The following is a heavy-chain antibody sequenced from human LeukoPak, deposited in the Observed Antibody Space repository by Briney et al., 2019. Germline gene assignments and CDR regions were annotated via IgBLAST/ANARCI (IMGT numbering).Heavy chain of an antibody. CDR3: ARDLRSRLVVIPVSTPYYYYYMDV. Sequence: SETLSLTCTASGDPISTYCWSWIRQSAGKGLEWIGRVCTSGNTNYNPSLKSRLTMSVDTSKNQFSLILSSVTAADTAVYYCARDLRSRLVVIPVSTPYYYYYMDVWGKGTTVTVSS. V-gene: IGHV4-4*07. J-gene: IGHJ6*03. CDR2: VCTSGNT. CDR1: GDPISTYC. D-gene: IGHD2-2*01.